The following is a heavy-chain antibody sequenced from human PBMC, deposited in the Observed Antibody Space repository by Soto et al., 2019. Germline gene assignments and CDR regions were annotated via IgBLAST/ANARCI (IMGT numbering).Heavy chain of an antibody. CDR1: GFTFSSYS. D-gene: IGHD3-3*01. V-gene: IGHV3-48*02. CDR3: AREPYDFWSGAFYYYYGMDV. J-gene: IGHJ6*02. Sequence: GGSLRLSXAASGFTFSSYSMNWVRQAPGKGLEWVSYISSSSSTIYYADSVKGRFTISRDNAKNSLYLQMNSLRDEDTAVYYCAREPYDFWSGAFYYYYGMDVWGQGTTVTVSS. CDR2: ISSSSSTI.